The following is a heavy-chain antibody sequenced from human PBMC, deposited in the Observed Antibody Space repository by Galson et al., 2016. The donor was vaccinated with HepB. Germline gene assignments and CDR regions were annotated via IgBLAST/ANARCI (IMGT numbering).Heavy chain of an antibody. V-gene: IGHV6-1*01. Sequence: CAISGDSVSRNIAAWNWIRQSPSRGLEWLGRTYFRSKWYSDYGVAVNGRITISPDTAKNQFSLHLTSVTPDDTGIYYCVEGFSLRNWGQGTLVTVSS. J-gene: IGHJ4*02. CDR2: TYFRSKWYS. CDR1: GDSVSRNIAA. CDR3: VEGFSLRN.